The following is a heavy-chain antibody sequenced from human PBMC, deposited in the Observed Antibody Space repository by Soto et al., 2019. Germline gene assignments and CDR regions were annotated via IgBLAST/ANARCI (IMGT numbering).Heavy chain of an antibody. Sequence: ASVKVSCKASGYTFTSYYMHWVRQAPGQGLEWMGIINPSGGSTSYAQKFQGRVTMTRDTSTSTVYMELSSLRSEDTAVYYCARDSTKFWKQLVLVDGMDVWGQGTTVTSP. V-gene: IGHV1-46*01. CDR3: ARDSTKFWKQLVLVDGMDV. D-gene: IGHD6-13*01. CDR2: INPSGGST. J-gene: IGHJ6*02. CDR1: GYTFTSYY.